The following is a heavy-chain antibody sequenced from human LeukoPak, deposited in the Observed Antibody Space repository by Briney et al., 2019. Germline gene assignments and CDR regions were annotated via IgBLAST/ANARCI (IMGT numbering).Heavy chain of an antibody. CDR3: AKGVSSGVVPFYYMDV. Sequence: GGSLRLSCAASGFTFSSYAMSWVRQAPGKGLEWVSVISGSGGGTYYADSVQGRFTISRDNSKNTLYLQMNSLRAEDTAIYYCAKGVSSGVVPFYYMDVWGKGTTVTVSS. J-gene: IGHJ6*03. CDR1: GFTFSSYA. V-gene: IGHV3-23*01. CDR2: ISGSGGGT. D-gene: IGHD3-3*01.